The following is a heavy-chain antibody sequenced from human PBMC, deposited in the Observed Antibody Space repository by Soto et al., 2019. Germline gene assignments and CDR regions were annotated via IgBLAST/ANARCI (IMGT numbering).Heavy chain of an antibody. D-gene: IGHD1-1*01. CDR3: ARAGTRTSPHAFDI. J-gene: IGHJ3*02. Sequence: QVQLVQSGAEVKKPGASVKVSCKTSGYTFTRYGFSWVRQAPGQGLEWMGWISGYNGDTNFAQKLQGRVTMTTDTSTDTAYMELRSLRTDDTAMYYCARAGTRTSPHAFDIWGQGTMVTVSS. CDR2: ISGYNGDT. CDR1: GYTFTRYG. V-gene: IGHV1-18*01.